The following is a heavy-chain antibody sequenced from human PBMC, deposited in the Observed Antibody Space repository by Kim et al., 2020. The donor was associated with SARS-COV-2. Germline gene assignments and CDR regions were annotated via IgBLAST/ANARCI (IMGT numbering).Heavy chain of an antibody. V-gene: IGHV3-21*01. CDR3: AGGWFGQVGDY. CDR2: V. D-gene: IGHD3-10*01. J-gene: IGHJ4*02. Sequence: VYYADSVKCRFTISRDNDRNAVYLQMNSLRVDDTAVYYGAGGWFGQVGDYGGQGTRVTVSS.